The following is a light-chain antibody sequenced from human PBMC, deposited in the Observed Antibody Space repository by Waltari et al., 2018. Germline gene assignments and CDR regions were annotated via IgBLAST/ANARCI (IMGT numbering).Light chain of an antibody. CDR1: QIISTW. Sequence: DTQLTQSPSTLSASVGDRVTITCRASQIISTWLAWYQQKPGKAPKLLIYKASSLESGVPSRFSVSGSGTEFTLTISSLQPDDFATYYCQQYNDFSSLTFGGGTKVEIE. V-gene: IGKV1-5*03. CDR2: KAS. CDR3: QQYNDFSSLT. J-gene: IGKJ4*01.